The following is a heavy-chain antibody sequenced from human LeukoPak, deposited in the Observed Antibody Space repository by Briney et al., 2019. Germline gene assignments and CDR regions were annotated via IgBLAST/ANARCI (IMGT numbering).Heavy chain of an antibody. CDR3: ARGHPLDSSDYYNDY. Sequence: PSETLSLTCAVYGGSFSGYYWSWIRQPPGKGLEWIGEINHSGSTNYNPSLKSRVTISVDTSKNQFSLKLSSVTAADTALYYCARGHPLDSSDYYNDYWGQGTLVTVPS. V-gene: IGHV4-34*01. J-gene: IGHJ4*02. CDR1: GGSFSGYY. CDR2: INHSGST. D-gene: IGHD3-22*01.